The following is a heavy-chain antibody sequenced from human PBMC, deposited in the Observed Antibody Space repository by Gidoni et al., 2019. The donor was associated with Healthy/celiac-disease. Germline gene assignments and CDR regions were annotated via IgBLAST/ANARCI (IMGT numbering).Heavy chain of an antibody. V-gene: IGHV1-69*01. CDR2: IIPIFGTA. CDR1: GGTFSSYA. CDR3: ARDSYYYDSSGYYYGEGFDY. Sequence: QVQLVQSGAEVKKPGSSVKVSCKASGGTFSSYAISWVRQAPGQGLEWMGGIIPIFGTANYAQRFQGRVTITADESTSTAYMELSSLRSEDTAVYYCARDSYYYDSSGYYYGEGFDYWGQGTLVTVSS. D-gene: IGHD3-22*01. J-gene: IGHJ4*02.